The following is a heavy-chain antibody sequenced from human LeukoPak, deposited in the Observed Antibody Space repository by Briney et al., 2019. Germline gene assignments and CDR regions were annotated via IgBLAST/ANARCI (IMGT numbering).Heavy chain of an antibody. J-gene: IGHJ4*02. D-gene: IGHD1-26*01. V-gene: IGHV4-34*01. CDR2: INHSGST. Sequence: SETLSLTCAVYGGSFSGYYWSWIRQPPGKGLEWIGEINHSGSTNYNPSLKSRVTISVDTSKNQFSLKLSSVTAADTAVYYCARGRGGSYYFYWGQGTLVTASS. CDR1: GGSFSGYY. CDR3: ARGRGGSYYFY.